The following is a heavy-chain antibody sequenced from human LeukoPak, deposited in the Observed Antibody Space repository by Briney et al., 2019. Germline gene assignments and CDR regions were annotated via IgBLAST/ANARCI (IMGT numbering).Heavy chain of an antibody. CDR2: IYYSGST. D-gene: IGHD2-2*01. Sequence: SETLSLTCTVSGGSMSSYYWSWIRQPPGKGLEWIGYIYYSGSTKYNPPLKSRVTISVDTPKNQFSLKLSSVTAADTAVYYCARYCSTATCSEGDVYWGQGTLVTVSS. V-gene: IGHV4-59*08. CDR3: ARYCSTATCSEGDVY. CDR1: GGSMSSYY. J-gene: IGHJ4*02.